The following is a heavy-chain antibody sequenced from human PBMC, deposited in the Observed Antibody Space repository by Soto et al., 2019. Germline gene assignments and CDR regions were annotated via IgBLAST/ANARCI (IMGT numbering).Heavy chain of an antibody. V-gene: IGHV1-3*01. Sequence: ASVKVSCKASGYTFTGYYMHWVRQAPGQGLEWMGWINAGNGNTKYSQKFQGRVTITRDTSASTAYMELSSLRSEDTAVYYCGYSSSWYGYFDYWGQGTLVTVSS. J-gene: IGHJ4*02. CDR1: GYTFTGYY. CDR2: INAGNGNT. D-gene: IGHD6-13*01. CDR3: GYSSSWYGYFDY.